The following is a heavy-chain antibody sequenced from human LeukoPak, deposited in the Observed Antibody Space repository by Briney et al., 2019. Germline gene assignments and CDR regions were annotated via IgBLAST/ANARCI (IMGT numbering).Heavy chain of an antibody. CDR3: AKSPTSSGYYVAY. V-gene: IGHV3-21*04. J-gene: IGHJ4*02. Sequence: GGSLRLSCAASGFTFSSYSMNWVRQASGKGLEWVSSISTSTTYIYYADSVKGRFTISRDNSKNTLYLQMNSLRAEDTAVYYCAKSPTSSGYYVAYWGQGTLVTVSS. CDR2: ISTSTTYI. D-gene: IGHD3-22*01. CDR1: GFTFSSYS.